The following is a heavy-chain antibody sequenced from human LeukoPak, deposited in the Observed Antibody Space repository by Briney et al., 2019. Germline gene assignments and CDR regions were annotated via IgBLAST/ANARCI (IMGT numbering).Heavy chain of an antibody. CDR2: INHSGST. D-gene: IGHD2-2*01. CDR1: GGSFSGYS. CDR3: ARIREYQLLPFDY. J-gene: IGHJ4*02. Sequence: SETLSLTCAVYGGSFSGYSWSWIRRPPGKGPECIGEINHSGSTNYNPSLKSRVTISIDTSKNQFSLKLSSVTAADTAVYYCARIREYQLLPFDYWGQGTLVAVSS. V-gene: IGHV4-34*01.